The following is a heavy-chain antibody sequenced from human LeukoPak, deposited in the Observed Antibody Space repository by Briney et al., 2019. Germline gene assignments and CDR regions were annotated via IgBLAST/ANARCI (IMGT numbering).Heavy chain of an antibody. D-gene: IGHD3-16*01. Sequence: GGSLRLSCAASGFTFSSYWMNWARQAPGRGLEWVASINHNGNVNYYVDSVKGRFTISRDNAKNSLYLQMCNLRAEDTAVYFCARGGGLDVWGQGATVTVSS. CDR3: ARGGGLDV. J-gene: IGHJ6*02. CDR1: GFTFSSYW. CDR2: INHNGNVN. V-gene: IGHV3-7*03.